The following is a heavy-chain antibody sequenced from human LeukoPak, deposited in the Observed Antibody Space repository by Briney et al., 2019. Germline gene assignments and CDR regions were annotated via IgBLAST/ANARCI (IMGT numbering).Heavy chain of an antibody. V-gene: IGHV4-39*01. J-gene: IGHJ4*02. Sequence: SETLSLTCTVSGGSISSSSYYWGWIRQPPGKGLEWIGSIYYSGSTYYNPSLKSRVTISVDTSKNQFSLKLSSVTAADTAVYYCARGGGGYDRGAMFDNWGQGTLVTVSS. CDR3: ARGGGGYDRGAMFDN. CDR2: IYYSGST. D-gene: IGHD5-12*01. CDR1: GGSISSSSYY.